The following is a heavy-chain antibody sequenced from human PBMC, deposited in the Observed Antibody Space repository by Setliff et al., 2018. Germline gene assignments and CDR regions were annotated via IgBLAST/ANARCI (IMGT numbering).Heavy chain of an antibody. CDR1: GFTFSNYW. V-gene: IGHV3-74*01. CDR2: IYTDGTIT. Sequence: GGSLRLSCAASGFTFSNYWMHWVRQAPGKGLVWVSRIYTDGTITSYADSVKGRFTISRDNAKTSLYLQMDSLRAEDTAVYFCARSPGWIPWFDSWGQGTLVTVSS. J-gene: IGHJ5*01. D-gene: IGHD5-18*01. CDR3: ARSPGWIPWFDS.